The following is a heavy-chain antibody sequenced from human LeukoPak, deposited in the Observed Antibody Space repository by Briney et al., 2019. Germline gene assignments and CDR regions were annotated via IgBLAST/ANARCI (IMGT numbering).Heavy chain of an antibody. CDR2: ISGSGGST. J-gene: IGHJ4*02. Sequence: GGSLRLSCAASGFTFSSYGMSWVRQAPGKGLEWVSAISGSGGSTYYADSVKGRFTISRDNSKNTLYLQMNSLRAEDTAVYYCAKDLGNRGAGTRRSFDYWGQGTLVTVSS. D-gene: IGHD6-13*01. V-gene: IGHV3-23*01. CDR1: GFTFSSYG. CDR3: AKDLGNRGAGTRRSFDY.